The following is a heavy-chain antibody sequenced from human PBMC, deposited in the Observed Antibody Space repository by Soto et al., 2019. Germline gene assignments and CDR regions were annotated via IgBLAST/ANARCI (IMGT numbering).Heavy chain of an antibody. CDR2: ISGSGGST. Sequence: GGSLRLSCAASGFTFSSYAMSWVRQAPGKGLEWVSAISGSGGSTYYADSVKGRFTISRDNSKNTLYLQMNSLRAEDTAVYYCAKDSSPATYYYYGMDVWGQGTTVTV. CDR3: AKDSSPATYYYYGMDV. V-gene: IGHV3-23*01. J-gene: IGHJ6*02. D-gene: IGHD6-13*01. CDR1: GFTFSSYA.